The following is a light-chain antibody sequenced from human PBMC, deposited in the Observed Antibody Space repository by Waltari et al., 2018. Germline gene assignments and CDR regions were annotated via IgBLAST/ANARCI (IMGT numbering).Light chain of an antibody. V-gene: IGLV2-14*03. Sequence: SALTQPASVSGSPAQSFPIPFTGTSSSPVAYDFVSWYQQHPGKAPKRIIFDVTTRPSGVSNRFSGSKSGSTASLTISGLQAEDEADYFCSSYPRTGTWLFGGGTKLTGL. J-gene: IGLJ3*02. CDR1: SSSPVAYDF. CDR3: SSYPRTGTWL. CDR2: DVT.